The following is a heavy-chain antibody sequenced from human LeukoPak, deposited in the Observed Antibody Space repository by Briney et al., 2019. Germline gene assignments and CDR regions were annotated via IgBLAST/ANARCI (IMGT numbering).Heavy chain of an antibody. D-gene: IGHD5-24*01. CDR1: GFTFSSYG. CDR3: ARSRDGFNGLFDP. Sequence: GGSLRLSCAASGFTFSSYGMHWVRQAPGKGLEWVAFIRYDGSNKYYADSVKGRFTISRDNSKNTLYLQMNSLRAEDTAVYHCARSRDGFNGLFDPWGQGTLVTVSS. CDR2: IRYDGSNK. J-gene: IGHJ5*02. V-gene: IGHV3-30*02.